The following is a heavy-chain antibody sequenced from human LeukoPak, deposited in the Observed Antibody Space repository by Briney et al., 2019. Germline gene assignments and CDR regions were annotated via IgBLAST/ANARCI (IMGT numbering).Heavy chain of an antibody. Sequence: GASVKVSCKASGYTFTGYYMHWVRQAPGQGLEWMGWINPNSGGTNYAQKFQGWFTMTRDTSISTAYMELSRLRSDDTAVYYCARGVASGYVAYCGGDCYVRFDPWGQGTLVTVSS. CDR3: ARGVASGYVAYCGGDCYVRFDP. CDR2: INPNSGGT. V-gene: IGHV1-2*04. D-gene: IGHD2-21*02. J-gene: IGHJ5*02. CDR1: GYTFTGYY.